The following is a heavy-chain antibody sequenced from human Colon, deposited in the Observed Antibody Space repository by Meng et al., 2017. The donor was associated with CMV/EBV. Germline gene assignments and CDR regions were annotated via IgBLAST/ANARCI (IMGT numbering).Heavy chain of an antibody. Sequence: GESLKISCAASGFTFSSYEMNWVRQAPGKRLEWVSYISSSGSTIYYADSVKGRFTISRDNAKNSLYLQMNSLRAEDTAVYYCARVTAIFGVVIVGMDVWGQGTTVTVSS. CDR3: ARVTAIFGVVIVGMDV. D-gene: IGHD3-3*01. CDR1: GFTFSSYE. J-gene: IGHJ6*02. CDR2: ISSSGSTI. V-gene: IGHV3-48*03.